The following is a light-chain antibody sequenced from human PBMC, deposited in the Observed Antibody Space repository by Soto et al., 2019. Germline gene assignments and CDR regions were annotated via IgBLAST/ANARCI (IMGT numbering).Light chain of an antibody. V-gene: IGKV1-27*01. CDR3: QKYNSAPQT. CDR1: QSVSNW. J-gene: IGKJ1*01. Sequence: DIQMTQSPSALSASVGDRVTITCRASQSVSNWLAWYQQKPGKVPKLLIYAASTLQSGVPSRFSGSGSGTDFTLTISSLQPEDVATYYCQKYNSAPQTFGQGTKVEIK. CDR2: AAS.